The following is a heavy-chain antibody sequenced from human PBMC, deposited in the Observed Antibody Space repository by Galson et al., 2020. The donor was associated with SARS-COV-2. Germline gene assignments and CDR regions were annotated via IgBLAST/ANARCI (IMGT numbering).Heavy chain of an antibody. D-gene: IGHD1-26*01. CDR1: GFTFTNYA. CDR2: ISHDGRIE. J-gene: IGHJ3*02. Sequence: QLGESLKISCAASGFTFTNYAIHWVRQAPGKGLEWVAVISHDGRIEVYADSVKGRFTISRDNSENMLFLQMDSLRADDTAVYYCARDVSGGASDIWGPGTMVTVSS. V-gene: IGHV3-30*04. CDR3: ARDVSGGASDI.